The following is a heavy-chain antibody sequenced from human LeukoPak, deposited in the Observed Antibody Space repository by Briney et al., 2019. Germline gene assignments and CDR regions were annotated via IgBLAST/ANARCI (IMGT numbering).Heavy chain of an antibody. CDR3: EKVPYDRTGYYYFDY. CDR1: GFTFSSYA. J-gene: IGHJ4*02. Sequence: GGSLRLSCAASGFTFSSYAMSWVRHAPGKGLEWVSDIRGSGISTYYADSVKGRFTISRDNSKNTLYLQMNSLRAEDTAVYYCEKVPYDRTGYYYFDYWGQGTLVTVSS. CDR2: IRGSGIST. V-gene: IGHV3-23*01. D-gene: IGHD3-22*01.